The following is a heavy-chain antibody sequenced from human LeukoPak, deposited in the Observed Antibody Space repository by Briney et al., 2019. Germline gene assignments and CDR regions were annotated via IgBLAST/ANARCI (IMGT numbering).Heavy chain of an antibody. CDR3: ARRAGAYSHPYDY. V-gene: IGHV3-53*01. J-gene: IGHJ4*02. Sequence: PGGSLRLSCTVSGFTVSSNSMSWVRQAPGKGLEWVSFIYSDNTHYSDSVKGRFTISRDNSKNTLYLQMNSLRAADTAVYYCARRAGAYSHPYDYWGQGTLVTVSS. CDR1: GFTVSSNS. D-gene: IGHD4/OR15-4a*01. CDR2: IYSDNT.